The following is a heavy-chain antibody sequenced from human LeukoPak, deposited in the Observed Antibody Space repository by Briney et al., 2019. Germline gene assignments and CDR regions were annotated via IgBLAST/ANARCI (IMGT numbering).Heavy chain of an antibody. Sequence: SETLSLTCTVSGGSISSYYWSWIRQPAGKGLEWIGRIYTSGSTNYNPSLKSRVTMSVDTSKNQFSLKLSSVTAADTAVYYCARDQIVVVPAAANDYMDVWGKGTTVTVSS. CDR2: IYTSGST. J-gene: IGHJ6*03. D-gene: IGHD2-2*01. V-gene: IGHV4-4*07. CDR3: ARDQIVVVPAAANDYMDV. CDR1: GGSISSYY.